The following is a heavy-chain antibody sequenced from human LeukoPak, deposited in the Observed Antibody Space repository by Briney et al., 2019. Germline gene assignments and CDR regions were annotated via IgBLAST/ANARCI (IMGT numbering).Heavy chain of an antibody. V-gene: IGHV3-21*01. J-gene: IGHJ4*02. Sequence: AGGSLRLSCAASGFTFSSYSMNWVRQAPGKGLEWVSSIRSSSTYTYYADSVKGRFTISRDNAKNSLYLQVNSLRAEDTAVYYCARGADYYGSAYFDCRGQGTLVTVSS. CDR3: ARGADYYGSAYFDC. CDR1: GFTFSSYS. CDR2: IRSSSTYT. D-gene: IGHD3-10*01.